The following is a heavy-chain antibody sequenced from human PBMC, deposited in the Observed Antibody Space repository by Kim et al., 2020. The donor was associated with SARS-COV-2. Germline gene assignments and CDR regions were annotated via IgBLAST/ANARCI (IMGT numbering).Heavy chain of an antibody. V-gene: IGHV1-46*01. CDR1: GYTFTSYY. CDR2: INPSGGST. CDR3: ARDGPSYYDSSGYPLGAFDI. D-gene: IGHD3-22*01. J-gene: IGHJ3*02. Sequence: ASVKVSCKASGYTFTSYYMHWVRQAPGQGLEWMGIINPSGGSTSYAQKFQGRVTMTRDTSTSTVYMELSSLRSEDTAVYYCARDGPSYYDSSGYPLGAFDIWGQGTMVTVSS.